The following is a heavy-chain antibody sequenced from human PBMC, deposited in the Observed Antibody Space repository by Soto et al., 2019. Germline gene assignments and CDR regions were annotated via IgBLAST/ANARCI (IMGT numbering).Heavy chain of an antibody. CDR3: AREVSSFGSNHFDS. CDR1: GTSIRGYY. CDR2: IYYTGTT. D-gene: IGHD3-10*01. Sequence: SETLSLTCSVSGTSIRGYYWTWIRQPPGKGLEWVGYIYYTGTTKYNPSLKSRVTISVDTSKNQFSLRLNSVTAADTAVYYCAREVSSFGSNHFDSWGQGALATVSS. J-gene: IGHJ4*02. V-gene: IGHV4-59*01.